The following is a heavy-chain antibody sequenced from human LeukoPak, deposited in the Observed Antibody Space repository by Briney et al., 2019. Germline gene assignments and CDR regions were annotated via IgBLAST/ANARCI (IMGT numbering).Heavy chain of an antibody. J-gene: IGHJ6*03. CDR2: INPNSGGT. CDR3: ARGRRYSSSWYYYYMDV. D-gene: IGHD6-13*01. V-gene: IGHV1-2*02. Sequence: ASVKVSCKASGYTFTGYYMHWVRQAPGQGLEWMGWINPNSGGTNYAQKFQGRVTMTRDTSISTAYMELSRLRSDDTAVYYCARGRRYSSSWYYYYMDVWGKGTTVTVSS. CDR1: GYTFTGYY.